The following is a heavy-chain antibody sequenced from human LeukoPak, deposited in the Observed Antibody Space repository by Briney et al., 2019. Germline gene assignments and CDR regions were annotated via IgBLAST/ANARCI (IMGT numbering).Heavy chain of an antibody. D-gene: IGHD6-19*01. CDR3: ARGREDDRGAVAGVVHFDY. Sequence: SETLSLTCAVYGGSFSGYYWSWIRQPPGKGLEWIGEINHSGSTNYNPSLKSRVTISVDTSKNLFSLKLSSVTAADTAVYYCARGREDDRGAVAGVVHFDYWGQGTLVTVSS. J-gene: IGHJ4*02. CDR2: INHSGST. V-gene: IGHV4-34*01. CDR1: GGSFSGYY.